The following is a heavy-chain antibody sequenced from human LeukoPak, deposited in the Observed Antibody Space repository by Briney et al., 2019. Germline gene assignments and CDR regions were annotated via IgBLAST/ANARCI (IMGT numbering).Heavy chain of an antibody. D-gene: IGHD3-22*01. CDR2: INPNSGGT. V-gene: IGHV1-2*02. Sequence: GASVKVSCKASGYTFTGYYMHWARQAPGQGLEWMGWINPNSGGTNYAQKFQGRVTMTRDTSISTAYMELSRLRSDDTAVYYCASITMIVEQGAFDIWGQGTMVTVSS. CDR1: GYTFTGYY. J-gene: IGHJ3*02. CDR3: ASITMIVEQGAFDI.